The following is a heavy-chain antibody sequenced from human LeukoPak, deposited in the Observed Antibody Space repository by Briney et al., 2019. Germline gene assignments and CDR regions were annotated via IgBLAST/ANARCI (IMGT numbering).Heavy chain of an antibody. V-gene: IGHV1-8*01. CDR3: ARQGGLRRPYNWFDP. CDR2: MNPNSGNT. CDR1: GYTFTSYD. D-gene: IGHD3-16*01. J-gene: IGHJ5*02. Sequence: ASVKVSCKASGYTFTSYDINWVRQATGQGLEWMGWMNPNSGNTGYAQKFQGRVTMTRNTSISTAYMELSSLRSEDTAVYYCARQGGLRRPYNWFDPWGQGTLVTVSS.